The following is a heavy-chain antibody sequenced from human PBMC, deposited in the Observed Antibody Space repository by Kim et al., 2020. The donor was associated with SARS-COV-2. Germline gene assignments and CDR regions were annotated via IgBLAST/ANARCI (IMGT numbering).Heavy chain of an antibody. CDR3: ARNPPTHSYYDFWSGYPYYFDC. D-gene: IGHD3-3*01. CDR2: INTNTGNP. J-gene: IGHJ4*02. V-gene: IGHV7-4-1*02. Sequence: ASVKVSCKASGYTFTSYAMNWVRQAPGQGLEWMGWINTNTGNPTYAQGFTGRFVFSLDTSVSTAYLQISSLKAEDTAVYYCARNPPTHSYYDFWSGYPYYFDCWGQGNLVTVSS. CDR1: GYTFTSYA.